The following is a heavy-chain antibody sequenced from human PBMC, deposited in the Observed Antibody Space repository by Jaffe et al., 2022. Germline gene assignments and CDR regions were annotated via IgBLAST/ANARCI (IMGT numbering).Heavy chain of an antibody. CDR2: ISSSGSTI. CDR1: GFTFSSYE. D-gene: IGHD3-16*02. V-gene: IGHV3-48*03. Sequence: EVQLVESGGGLVQPGGSLRLSCAASGFTFSSYEMNWVRQAPGKGLEWVSYISSSGSTIYYADSVKGRFTISRDNAKNSLYLQMNSLRAEDTAVYYCARGPYDYVWGSYRYTRGVPVWADYWGQGTLVTVSS. J-gene: IGHJ4*02. CDR3: ARGPYDYVWGSYRYTRGVPVWADY.